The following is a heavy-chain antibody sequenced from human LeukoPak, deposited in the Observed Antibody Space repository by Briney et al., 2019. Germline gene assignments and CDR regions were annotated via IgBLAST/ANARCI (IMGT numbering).Heavy chain of an antibody. CDR3: AVGGYYYRY. CDR2: IYTSGST. J-gene: IGHJ4*02. Sequence: PSETLSLTCTVSGGSIGSDSYYWSWLRQPAGKGLEWIGRIYTSGSTNYNPSLKSRVTISVDTSNNQFSLKLSSVTAADTAVYYCAVGGYYYRYWGQGTLVTVSS. D-gene: IGHD3-10*01. CDR1: GGSIGSDSYY. V-gene: IGHV4-61*02.